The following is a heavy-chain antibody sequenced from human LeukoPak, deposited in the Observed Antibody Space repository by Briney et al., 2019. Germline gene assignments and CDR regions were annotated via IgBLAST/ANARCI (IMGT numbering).Heavy chain of an antibody. D-gene: IGHD3-22*01. CDR1: GFTFSSYG. Sequence: GGSLRLSCAASGFTFSSYGMHWVRQAPGKGLEWVAVIWYDGSNKYYGDSVKGRFTISRDNSKNTLYLQMNSLRAEDTAVYYCAREMYYYDSSGYYPRPFDYWGQGTLVTVSS. CDR2: IWYDGSNK. V-gene: IGHV3-33*01. CDR3: AREMYYYDSSGYYPRPFDY. J-gene: IGHJ4*02.